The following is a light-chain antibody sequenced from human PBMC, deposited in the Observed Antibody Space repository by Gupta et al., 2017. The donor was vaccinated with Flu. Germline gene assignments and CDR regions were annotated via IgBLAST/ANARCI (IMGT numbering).Light chain of an antibody. J-gene: IGKJ4*01. Sequence: DIVMTQSPYSLAVSLGERATINCKSSQSVLYSSNNKNYLAWYQQKPGQSPKLLINWASTREAGVPDRFSGSGSGTDFTLAISSRQAEDVAVYYCLQYYSTPLTFGGGTKVEIK. CDR3: LQYYSTPLT. V-gene: IGKV4-1*01. CDR2: WAS. CDR1: QSVLYSSNNKNY.